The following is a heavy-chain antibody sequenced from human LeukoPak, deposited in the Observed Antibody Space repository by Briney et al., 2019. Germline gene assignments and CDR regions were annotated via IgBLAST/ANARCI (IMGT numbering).Heavy chain of an antibody. Sequence: GGSLRLSCAAYGFTFSSYAMSWVRQAPGKGLEWVSAISGSGGSTYYADSVKGRFTISRDNSKNTLYLQMNSPRAEDTAVYYCAKELAVEWTDGAEYFQHWGQGTLVTVSS. V-gene: IGHV3-23*01. D-gene: IGHD3-3*01. J-gene: IGHJ1*01. CDR1: GFTFSSYA. CDR2: ISGSGGST. CDR3: AKELAVEWTDGAEYFQH.